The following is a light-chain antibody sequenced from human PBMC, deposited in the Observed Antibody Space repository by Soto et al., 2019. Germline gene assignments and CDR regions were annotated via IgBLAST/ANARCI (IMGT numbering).Light chain of an antibody. Sequence: EIVITQTPDTLSVSPGERATLSCRASQSVSTNLAWYQQKPGQGPRLLIFGASTRAIGIPARFSGSGSGTDFTLTISSLQSEDFAVYYCQHYNELPLTFCGGTKVDIK. CDR2: GAS. CDR1: QSVSTN. V-gene: IGKV3-15*01. J-gene: IGKJ4*01. CDR3: QHYNELPLT.